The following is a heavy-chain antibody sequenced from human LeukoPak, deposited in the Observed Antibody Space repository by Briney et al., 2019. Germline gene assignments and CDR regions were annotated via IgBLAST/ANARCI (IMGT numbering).Heavy chain of an antibody. D-gene: IGHD3-3*01. CDR2: INSDGTNT. J-gene: IGHJ4*02. V-gene: IGHV3-74*01. CDR1: TFTFSRYW. CDR3: ARDRAAFGVVQVGY. Sequence: QSGGSLSLSCAASTFTFSRYWMHWVRQAPGKGLVWVSRINSDGTNTYYADSVKGRFTISRDNTKNTLYLQMNSLRTEDTAVYYCARDRAAFGVVQVGYWGQGTLVTVSS.